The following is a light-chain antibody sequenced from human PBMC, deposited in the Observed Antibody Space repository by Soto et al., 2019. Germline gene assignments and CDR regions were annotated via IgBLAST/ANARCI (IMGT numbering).Light chain of an antibody. CDR1: QSVSTN. Sequence: ERVMTQSPATLSVSPGERDNLSCRASQSVSTNLAWYQQKHGQHHRLLIYGASTRATGIHAGFSCSGSGTEFTLTISSLQAEDFAVYYCQQYKNWPITFGHGTRLEIK. V-gene: IGKV3D-15*01. CDR3: QQYKNWPIT. CDR2: GAS. J-gene: IGKJ5*01.